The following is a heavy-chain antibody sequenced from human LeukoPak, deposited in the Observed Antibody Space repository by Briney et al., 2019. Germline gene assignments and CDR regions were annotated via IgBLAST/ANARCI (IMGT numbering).Heavy chain of an antibody. J-gene: IGHJ4*02. Sequence: SETLSLTCTVSGYSISSNHYWGWMRQTPGKGLEWIGSIYHSGNTDYNQSLKSRVAISIDTSKNQFSLKLSSVTAADTAVYYCARGSNYHYFDYWGQGTLVTVSS. CDR3: ARGSNYHYFDY. V-gene: IGHV4-38-2*02. CDR1: GYSISSNHY. D-gene: IGHD4-11*01. CDR2: IYHSGNT.